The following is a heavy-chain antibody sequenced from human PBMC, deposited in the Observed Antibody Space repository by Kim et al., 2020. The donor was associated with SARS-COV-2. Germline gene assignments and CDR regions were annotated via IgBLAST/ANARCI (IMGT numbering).Heavy chain of an antibody. CDR1: GYTITSYG. V-gene: IGHV1-18*01. Sequence: ASVKVSCKASGYTITSYGISWVRQAPGQGLEWMGWISAYNGNTNYAQKLQGIVTMTTDTSTSTAYMELRSLRSDDTAVYYCARDGSRYYYGSGASYYYYGMDVWGQGTTVTVSS. CDR2: ISAYNGNT. CDR3: ARDGSRYYYGSGASYYYYGMDV. D-gene: IGHD3-10*01. J-gene: IGHJ6*02.